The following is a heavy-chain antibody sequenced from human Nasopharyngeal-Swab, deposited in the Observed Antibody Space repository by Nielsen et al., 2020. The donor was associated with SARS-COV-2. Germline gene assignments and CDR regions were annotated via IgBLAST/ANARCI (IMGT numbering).Heavy chain of an antibody. CDR3: ARGFDY. CDR2: IYYSGST. CDR1: GGSVRSGSHY. J-gene: IGHJ4*02. Sequence: SETLSLTCTVSGGSVRSGSHYWSWIRQPPGKGLEWIGNIYYSGSTNYNPSLKSRVTISVDTSKNQFSLKLSSVTAADTAVYYCARGFDYWGQGTLVTVSS. V-gene: IGHV4-61*01.